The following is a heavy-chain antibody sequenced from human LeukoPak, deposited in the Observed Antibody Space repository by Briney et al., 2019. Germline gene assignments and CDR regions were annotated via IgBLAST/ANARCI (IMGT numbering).Heavy chain of an antibody. CDR1: GDSVSSTTAG. V-gene: IGHV6-1*01. Sequence: SQTLSLTCAISGDSVSSTTAGWSWIRQSPSRGLEWLGRIYYRSKWYNDHAVSVGSRISINPDTSKNQFPLQLNSVTPEDTAVYYCARQTGSGLFILPGGQGTLVTVSS. D-gene: IGHD3/OR15-3a*01. CDR2: IYYRSKWYN. CDR3: ARQTGSGLFILP. J-gene: IGHJ4*02.